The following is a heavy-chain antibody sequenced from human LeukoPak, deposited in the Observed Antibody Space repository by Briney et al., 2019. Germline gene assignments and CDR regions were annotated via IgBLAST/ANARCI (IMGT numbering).Heavy chain of an antibody. D-gene: IGHD2-2*01. CDR2: IYVSGST. CDR3: AKDLQNIVVGGAFDI. Sequence: PSETLSLTCTVSGASISIYYWRWIRQPAGKGLEWIERIYVSGSTNYNPSLESRAIMSVDTSKNQLSLKLSSVTAADTAVYYCAKDLQNIVVGGAFDIWGQGTMVTVSS. V-gene: IGHV4-4*07. CDR1: GASISIYY. J-gene: IGHJ3*02.